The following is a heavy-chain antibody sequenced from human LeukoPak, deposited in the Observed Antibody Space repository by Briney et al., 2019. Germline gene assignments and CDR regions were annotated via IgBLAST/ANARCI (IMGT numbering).Heavy chain of an antibody. D-gene: IGHD2-15*01. Sequence: SETLSLTCTVSGGSISSDNYYWGWIRQPPGKGLEWIGSIYTSGSTNYNPSLKSRVTMSVDTSKNQFSLKLSSVTAADTAVYYCARDRDRKHYMDVWGKGTTVTISS. CDR2: IYTSGST. CDR1: GGSISSDNYY. V-gene: IGHV4-39*07. CDR3: ARDRDRKHYMDV. J-gene: IGHJ6*03.